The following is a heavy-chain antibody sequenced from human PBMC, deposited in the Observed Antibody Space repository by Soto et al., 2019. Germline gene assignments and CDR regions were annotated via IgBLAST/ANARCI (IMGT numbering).Heavy chain of an antibody. CDR1: GGSISSGGYY. Sequence: PSETLSLTCTVSGGSISSGGYYWSWIRQHPGKGLEWIGYIYYSGSTYYNPSLKSRVTISVDTSKNQFSLKLSSVTAADTAVYYCARFEGDHSSGYDSGFDYWGQGXLVTVSS. V-gene: IGHV4-31*03. CDR3: ARFEGDHSSGYDSGFDY. CDR2: IYYSGST. J-gene: IGHJ4*02. D-gene: IGHD5-12*01.